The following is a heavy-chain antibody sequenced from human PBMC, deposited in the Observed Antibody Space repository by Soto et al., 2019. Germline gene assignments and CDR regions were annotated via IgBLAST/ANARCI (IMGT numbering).Heavy chain of an antibody. J-gene: IGHJ5*02. V-gene: IGHV4-30-4*01. Sequence: SETLSLTCTVSGGSINSGDYYWWWIRQSPGKGLEWIAYISHTGLTDFNPSLKSRLSISEDTSKNQIYLKLSSVTAADTAVYYCARAEGITGSTWFDPWGHGVLVTVSS. D-gene: IGHD1-7*01. CDR3: ARAEGITGSTWFDP. CDR1: GGSINSGDYY. CDR2: ISHTGLT.